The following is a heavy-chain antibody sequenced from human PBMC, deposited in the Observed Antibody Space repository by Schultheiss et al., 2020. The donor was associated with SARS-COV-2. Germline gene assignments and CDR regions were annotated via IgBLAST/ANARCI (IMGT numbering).Heavy chain of an antibody. V-gene: IGHV4-39*07. CDR1: GGSISTSSYY. CDR2: ILHTGST. Sequence: SETLSLTCNVSGGSISTSSYYWGWIRRTPGKGLEWIGEILHTGSTNYNPSLKSRVTISVDTSKNQFSLRLSSVTAADTAVYYCARGWGDGYNNGPRQRFDYWGQGRLVTVSS. J-gene: IGHJ4*02. CDR3: ARGWGDGYNNGPRQRFDY. D-gene: IGHD5-24*01.